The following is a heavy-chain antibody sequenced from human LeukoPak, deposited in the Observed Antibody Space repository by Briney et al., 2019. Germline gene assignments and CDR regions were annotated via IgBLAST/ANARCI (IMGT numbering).Heavy chain of an antibody. CDR1: GFTFNTYT. Sequence: GSLRLSCAASGFTFNTYTMNWIRQPPGKGLEWIGYIYYSGSTSYNPSLKSRVTISVDTSKNQFSLKLSSVTAADTAVYYCARVRRVFKRNLGRSTEYYSYYYMDVWGKGTTVTVSS. CDR2: IYYSGST. CDR3: ARVRRVFKRNLGRSTEYYSYYYMDV. D-gene: IGHD1-14*01. V-gene: IGHV4-59*01. J-gene: IGHJ6*03.